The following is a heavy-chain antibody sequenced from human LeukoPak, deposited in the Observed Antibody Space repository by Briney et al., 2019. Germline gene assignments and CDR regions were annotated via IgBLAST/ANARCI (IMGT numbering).Heavy chain of an antibody. CDR1: GGPIRSYY. CDR2: FHHSGNT. D-gene: IGHD2-15*01. CDR3: AGSGSTAWHNFDY. Sequence: PSETLTLTCTVSGGPIRSYYWNWIRQPPGKGLEWIGSFHHSGNTLYNPSLKSRVTISVDTSNNQFSLRLSSVTAADTAVDYGAGSGSTAWHNFDYWGQGTLVTVSS. J-gene: IGHJ4*02. V-gene: IGHV4-59*13.